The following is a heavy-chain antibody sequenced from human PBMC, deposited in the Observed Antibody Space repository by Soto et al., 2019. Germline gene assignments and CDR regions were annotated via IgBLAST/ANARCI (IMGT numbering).Heavy chain of an antibody. J-gene: IGHJ6*02. Sequence: ASVKVSCKASGYTFTSYGISWVRQAPGQGLEWMGWISAYNGNTNYAQKLQGRVTMTTDTTTSTAYMELRSLRTDDTAVYYCASGVLRYFDWLFGWSDYGMDVWGQGTTVTVSS. CDR3: ASGVLRYFDWLFGWSDYGMDV. D-gene: IGHD3-9*01. CDR1: GYTFTSYG. CDR2: ISAYNGNT. V-gene: IGHV1-18*01.